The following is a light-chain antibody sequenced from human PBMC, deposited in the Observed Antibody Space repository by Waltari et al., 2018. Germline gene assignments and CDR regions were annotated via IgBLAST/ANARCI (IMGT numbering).Light chain of an antibody. CDR1: QKVNNEY. CDR3: QHYGSSLVA. J-gene: IGKJ1*01. V-gene: IGKV3-20*01. Sequence: VLTQSPGTLSLSPGETVPLSCRAFQKVNNEYFVWYSQRPGQAPRLLIYGTSHRATGIPDRVSGSGSGTDFALTISQLEPEDFAVYYCQHYGSSLVAFGQGTRVEIK. CDR2: GTS.